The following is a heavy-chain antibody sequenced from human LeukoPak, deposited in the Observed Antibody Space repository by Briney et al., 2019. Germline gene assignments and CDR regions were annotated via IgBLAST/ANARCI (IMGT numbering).Heavy chain of an antibody. Sequence: SVKVSCKASGGTFSSYAISWVRQAPGQGLEWMGGIIPIFGTANYAQKFQGRVTITADKSTSTAYMELSSLRSEDTAVYYCASLGGGSTVTTYLNYWGQGTLVTVSS. CDR1: GGTFSSYA. V-gene: IGHV1-69*06. J-gene: IGHJ4*02. D-gene: IGHD4-17*01. CDR2: IIPIFGTA. CDR3: ASLGGGSTVTTYLNY.